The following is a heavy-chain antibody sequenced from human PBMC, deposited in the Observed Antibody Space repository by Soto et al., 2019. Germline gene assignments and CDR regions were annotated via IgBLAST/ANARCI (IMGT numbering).Heavy chain of an antibody. J-gene: IGHJ4*02. CDR2: IYFIGST. Sequence: PSETLSLTCTVSGGSISSYYWSWIRQPPGRGLEWIGYIYFIGSTDYNPSLKSRVTLSVDTSKNQFSLKLSSVTAADTAVYYCARHSNRYRKALDYWGQGTLVTAPQ. V-gene: IGHV4-59*08. CDR1: GGSISSYY. CDR3: ARHSNRYRKALDY. D-gene: IGHD6-13*01.